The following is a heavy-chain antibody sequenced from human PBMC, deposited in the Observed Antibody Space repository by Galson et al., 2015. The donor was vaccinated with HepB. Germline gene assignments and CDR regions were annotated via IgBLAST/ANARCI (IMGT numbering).Heavy chain of an antibody. CDR3: ARVLTYYYDSRYHGSRSYSGADYYYGMDV. CDR1: GYTFTSYD. J-gene: IGHJ6*02. V-gene: IGHV1-8*01. Sequence: SVKVSCKASGYTFTSYDINWVRQATGQGLEWMGWMNPNSGNTGYAQKFQGRVTMTRNASISTAYMELSSLRSEDTAVYYCARVLTYYYDSRYHGSRSYSGADYYYGMDVWGQGTTVTVSS. CDR2: MNPNSGNT. D-gene: IGHD3-22*01.